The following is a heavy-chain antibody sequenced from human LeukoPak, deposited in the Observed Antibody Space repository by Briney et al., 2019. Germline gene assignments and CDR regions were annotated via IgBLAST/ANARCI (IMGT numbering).Heavy chain of an antibody. CDR1: GFTFSNAW. CDR3: AKEPICGGGSCYSRCFDF. Sequence: GGSLRLSCAASGFTFSNAWMSWVRQAPGKGLEWVSAISGIGDRTYYVGSVKGRFTISRDNSKNMVYLQMNSLRAEDTAVYHCAKEPICGGGSCYSRCFDFWGQGTLVTVSS. V-gene: IGHV3-23*01. CDR2: ISGIGDRT. D-gene: IGHD2-15*01. J-gene: IGHJ4*02.